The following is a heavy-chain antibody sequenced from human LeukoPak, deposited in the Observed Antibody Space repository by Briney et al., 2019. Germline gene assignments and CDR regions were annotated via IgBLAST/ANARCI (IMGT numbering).Heavy chain of an antibody. D-gene: IGHD3-22*01. CDR1: GFTFSSYE. Sequence: GGSLRLSCAASGFTFSSYEMNWVRQAPGKGLEWVSYISSSGSTTYYADSVKGRFTISRDNSKNTLYLQMNSLRAEDTAVYYCAKGDYYDSSGYYWGQGTLVTVSS. CDR3: AKGDYYDSSGYY. J-gene: IGHJ4*02. V-gene: IGHV3-48*03. CDR2: ISSSGSTT.